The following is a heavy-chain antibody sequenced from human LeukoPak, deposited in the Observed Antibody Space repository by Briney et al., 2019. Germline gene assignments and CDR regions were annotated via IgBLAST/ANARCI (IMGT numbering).Heavy chain of an antibody. D-gene: IGHD3-10*01. CDR2: IHHSGSS. Sequence: SETLSLTCTVSADSLSSGGHYWAWIRQLPGKGLESIGFIHHSGSSRHNPSLKDRVAISVDASRKQCALRLSSVIAADTAIYYCARGGNRFGGFYFDYWGQGIQVIVSS. V-gene: IGHV4-31*03. J-gene: IGHJ4*02. CDR3: ARGGNRFGGFYFDY. CDR1: ADSLSSGGHY.